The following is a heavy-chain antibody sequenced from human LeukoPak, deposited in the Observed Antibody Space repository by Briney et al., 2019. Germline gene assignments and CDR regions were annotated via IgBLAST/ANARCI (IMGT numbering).Heavy chain of an antibody. CDR3: ASQTALPYFDLLLGDGPGYFDY. D-gene: IGHD3-9*01. V-gene: IGHV4-59*08. J-gene: IGHJ4*02. CDR2: IHYSGRT. CDR1: GASISSYY. Sequence: SETLSLTCTVSGASISSYYWSWIRQPPGKGLEWITYIHYSGRTHYNPSLKSRVTISVDTSKNQFSLKLSSVTAADTAVYYCASQTALPYFDLLLGDGPGYFDYWDQGTLVTVSS.